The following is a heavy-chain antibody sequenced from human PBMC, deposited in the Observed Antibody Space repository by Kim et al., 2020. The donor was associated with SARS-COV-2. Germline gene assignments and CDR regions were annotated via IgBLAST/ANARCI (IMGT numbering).Heavy chain of an antibody. J-gene: IGHJ6*02. CDR3: AKDDQTPLLTFCGGDCYHGMDV. CDR2: IWYDGSNK. V-gene: IGHV3-33*06. D-gene: IGHD2-21*02. Sequence: GGSLRLSCAASGFIFSSYGMHWVRQAPGKGLEWVAVIWYDGSNKYYADSVKGRFTIYRDNSKNTLYLQMNSLRAEDTAVYYCAKDDQTPLLTFCGGDCYHGMDVWGQGTTVTVSS. CDR1: GFIFSSYG.